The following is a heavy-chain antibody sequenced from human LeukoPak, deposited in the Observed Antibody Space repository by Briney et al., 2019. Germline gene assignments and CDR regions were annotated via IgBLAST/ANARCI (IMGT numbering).Heavy chain of an antibody. CDR1: GFTFSSYA. V-gene: IGHV3-23*01. CDR2: ISGSGGST. J-gene: IGHJ4*02. Sequence: GGSLRLSCAASGFTFSSYAMSWVRQAPGKGLEWVSAISGSGGSTYYADSVRGRFTISRDNSKNTLYLQMNSLRAEDTAVYYCAKVRGGYCSGGSCGYFDYWGQGTLVTVSS. CDR3: AKVRGGYCSGGSCGYFDY. D-gene: IGHD2-15*01.